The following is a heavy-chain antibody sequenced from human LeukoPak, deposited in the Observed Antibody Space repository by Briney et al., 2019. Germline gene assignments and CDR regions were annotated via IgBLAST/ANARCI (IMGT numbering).Heavy chain of an antibody. V-gene: IGHV3-53*01. CDR3: AREPWGAKGAAWGMDV. J-gene: IGHJ6*02. Sequence: GGSLRLSCAASGFTVSSDYMNWVRQAPGKGLEWVSVIQSGGTTYYADSVKGRFPISRDISKNTLYLQMDSLRAEDTAVYYCAREPWGAKGAAWGMDVWGQGTTVTVSS. CDR2: IQSGGTT. D-gene: IGHD1-26*01. CDR1: GFTVSSDY.